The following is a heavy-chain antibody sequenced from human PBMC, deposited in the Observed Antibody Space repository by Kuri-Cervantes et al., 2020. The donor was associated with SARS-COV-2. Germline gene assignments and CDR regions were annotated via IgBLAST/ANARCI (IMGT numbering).Heavy chain of an antibody. CDR1: GFTFSSYS. V-gene: IGHV3-48*02. D-gene: IGHD6-6*01. Sequence: LSLTCAASGFTFSSYSMNWVRQAPGKGLEWVSYISSSSSTIYYADSVKGRFTISRDNAKNSLYPQMNSLRDEDTAVYYCTKVDSSSSYYYYYGMDVWGQGTTVTVSS. CDR2: ISSSSSTI. CDR3: TKVDSSSSYYYYYGMDV. J-gene: IGHJ6*02.